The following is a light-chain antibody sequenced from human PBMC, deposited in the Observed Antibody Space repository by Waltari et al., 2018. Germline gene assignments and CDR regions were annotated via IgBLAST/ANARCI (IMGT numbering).Light chain of an antibody. CDR1: SGYSSNV. V-gene: IGLV4-69*01. CDR2: VNSDGSH. Sequence: LVLTHSPSVSASLGASVKLTCTLSSGYSSNVIAWLQQQPGKGPRYLMKVNSDGSHRKGDDIPDRFSASKSGTECQLTISSLQSEDEADYFCQTGGHGTWVFGGGTKLTVL. CDR3: QTGGHGTWV. J-gene: IGLJ3*02.